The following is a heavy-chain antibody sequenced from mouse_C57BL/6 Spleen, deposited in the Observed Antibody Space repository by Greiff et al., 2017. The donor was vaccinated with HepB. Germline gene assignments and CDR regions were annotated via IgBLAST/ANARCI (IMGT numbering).Heavy chain of an antibody. V-gene: IGHV5-17*01. J-gene: IGHJ4*01. CDR2: ISSGSSTI. CDR3: ARCSPYYYAMDY. CDR1: GFTFSDYG. Sequence: EVKLVESGGGLVKPGGSLKLSCAASGFTFSDYGMHWVRQAPEKGLEWVAYISSGSSTIYYADTVKGRFTISRDNAKNTLFLQMTSLRSEDTAMYYCARCSPYYYAMDYWGQGTSVTVSS.